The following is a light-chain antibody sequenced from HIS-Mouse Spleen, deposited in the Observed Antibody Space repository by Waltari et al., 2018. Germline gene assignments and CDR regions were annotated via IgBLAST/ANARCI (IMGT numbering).Light chain of an antibody. V-gene: IGLV2-23*01. J-gene: IGLJ3*02. Sequence: QSALIQPASVSGSPGQPITISSTATSSDVGCYNLFSWYQQHPGKAPNLMIYEGSKRPSGVSNRFSGSKSGNTASLTISGLQAEDEADYYCCSYAGSSSWVFGGGTKLTVL. CDR1: SSDVGCYNL. CDR2: EGS. CDR3: CSYAGSSSWV.